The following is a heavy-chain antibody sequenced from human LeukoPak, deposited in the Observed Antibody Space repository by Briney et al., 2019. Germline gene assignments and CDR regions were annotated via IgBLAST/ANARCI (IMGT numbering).Heavy chain of an antibody. CDR3: AKFVAGAGTGAIDY. D-gene: IGHD6-13*01. CDR1: GFTFSSYG. CDR2: ISGSGGST. Sequence: GGSLRLSCAASGFTFSSYGMSWVRQAPGKGLEWVSSISGSGGSTYYADSVRGQYAISRDNSKNTVYLQMNSLRAEDTAVYYCAKFVAGAGTGAIDYWGQGTLVTVSS. J-gene: IGHJ4*02. V-gene: IGHV3-23*01.